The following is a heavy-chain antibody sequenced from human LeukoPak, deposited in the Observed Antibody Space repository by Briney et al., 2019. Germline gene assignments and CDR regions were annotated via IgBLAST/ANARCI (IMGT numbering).Heavy chain of an antibody. CDR3: ATSSYDSSGYYYVFDGAFDI. Sequence: GGSVRLSCAASGFTFSSYAMSWVRQAPGKGLEWVSVIRGSTGSTYYADSVKGRFTISRDNSKNTLYLQMNSLRAEDTAVYYCATSSYDSSGYYYVFDGAFDIWGQGTMVTVSS. J-gene: IGHJ3*02. CDR1: GFTFSSYA. D-gene: IGHD3-22*01. V-gene: IGHV3-23*01. CDR2: IRGSTGST.